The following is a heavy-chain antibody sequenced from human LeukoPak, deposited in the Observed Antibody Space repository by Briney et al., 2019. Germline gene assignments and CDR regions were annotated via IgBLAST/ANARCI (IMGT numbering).Heavy chain of an antibody. Sequence: ASVKVSCKASGGTFSSYAISWVRQAPGQGLEWMGRIIPILGIVNYAQKFQGRVTITADKSTSTAYMELSSLRSEDTAVYYCAIILWFGGLLSDYGMDVWGQGTTVTVSS. D-gene: IGHD3-10*01. CDR1: GGTFSSYA. V-gene: IGHV1-69*04. CDR3: AIILWFGGLLSDYGMDV. CDR2: IIPILGIV. J-gene: IGHJ6*02.